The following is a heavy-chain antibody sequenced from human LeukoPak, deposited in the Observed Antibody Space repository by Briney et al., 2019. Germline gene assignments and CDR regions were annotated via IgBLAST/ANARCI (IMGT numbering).Heavy chain of an antibody. CDR1: GGTFSSYA. Sequence: SVKVSCKASGGTFSSYAISWVRQAPGQGLEWMGGIIPIFGTANYAQKFQGRVTITADESTSTAYMELSSLRSEDTAVYYCASEPRRDGYTFDYWGQGTLVTVSS. CDR2: IIPIFGTA. CDR3: ASEPRRDGYTFDY. J-gene: IGHJ4*02. D-gene: IGHD5-24*01. V-gene: IGHV1-69*13.